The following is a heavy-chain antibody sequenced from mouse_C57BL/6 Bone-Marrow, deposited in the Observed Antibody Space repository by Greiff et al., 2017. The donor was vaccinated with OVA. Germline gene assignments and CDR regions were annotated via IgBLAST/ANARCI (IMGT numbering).Heavy chain of an antibody. D-gene: IGHD1-1*01. V-gene: IGHV1-39*01. J-gene: IGHJ1*03. CDR1: GYSFTDYN. CDR3: ARGYYGSSSYWYFDV. Sequence: EVKLQESGPELVKPGASVKISCKASGYSFTDYNMNWVKQSNGKSLEWIGVINPNYGTTSYNQKFKGKATLTVDRSSSTAYMQLNSLTSEDSAVYYCARGYYGSSSYWYFDVWGTGTTVTVSS. CDR2: INPNYGTT.